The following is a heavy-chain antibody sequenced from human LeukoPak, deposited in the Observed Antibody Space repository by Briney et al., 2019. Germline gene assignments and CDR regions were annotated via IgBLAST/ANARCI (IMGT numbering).Heavy chain of an antibody. V-gene: IGHV4-39*07. D-gene: IGHD2-21*02. Sequence: SETLSLTCTVSGDSIRNDNYYWGWIRQPPGKGLEWIGIILYSGSTYYIPSFKSRVTMSVDTSKNLFFLKLASATAADTAVYYCARQHRRVTFSAFADWGQGSLVTVSS. J-gene: IGHJ4*02. CDR1: GDSIRNDNYY. CDR3: ARQHRRVTFSAFAD. CDR2: ILYSGST.